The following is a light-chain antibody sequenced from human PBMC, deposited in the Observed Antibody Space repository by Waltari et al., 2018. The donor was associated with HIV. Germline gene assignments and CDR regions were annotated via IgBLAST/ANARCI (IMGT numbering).Light chain of an antibody. V-gene: IGKV1-33*01. Sequence: DIQMTQSPSSLSASVGDRVTITCQASQDISSYLNWYQQKPGKAPKLLIYDASSLETGVPSRFSGSGSGTDLTFTISSLEPEDIATYYCQQYDNLPYTFGQGTRLEIK. CDR3: QQYDNLPYT. CDR1: QDISSY. CDR2: DAS. J-gene: IGKJ2*01.